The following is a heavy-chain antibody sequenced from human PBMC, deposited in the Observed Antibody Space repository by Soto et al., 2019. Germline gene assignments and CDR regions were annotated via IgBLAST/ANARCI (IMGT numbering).Heavy chain of an antibody. Sequence: PSETLSLTCTVSGASINSGDYYWSWIRQPPGKGLEWIGHIYYSGSTYYNPSLKSRVTISVDTSKNQFSLKLSSVTAADTAMYYCARVDRWLRYGMDVWGQGTTVTVSS. D-gene: IGHD5-12*01. V-gene: IGHV4-30-4*01. CDR2: IYYSGST. CDR3: ARVDRWLRYGMDV. CDR1: GASINSGDYY. J-gene: IGHJ6*02.